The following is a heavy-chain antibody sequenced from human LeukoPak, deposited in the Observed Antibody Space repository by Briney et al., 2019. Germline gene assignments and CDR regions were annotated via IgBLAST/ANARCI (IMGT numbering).Heavy chain of an antibody. Sequence: PSETLSLTCTVSGGSISSYYWSWIRQPPGKGLEWIGYIYYSGSTNYNPSLKSRVTISVGTSKNQFSLKLSSVTAADTAVYYCARGVLAYCGADCYDDAFDIWGQGTMVTVSS. V-gene: IGHV4-59*01. CDR2: IYYSGST. CDR3: ARGVLAYCGADCYDDAFDI. CDR1: GGSISSYY. J-gene: IGHJ3*02. D-gene: IGHD2-21*02.